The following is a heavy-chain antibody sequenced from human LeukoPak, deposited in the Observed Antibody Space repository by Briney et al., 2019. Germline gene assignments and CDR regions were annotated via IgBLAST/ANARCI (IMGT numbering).Heavy chain of an antibody. Sequence: GGSLRLSCAASGFTFSDYYMSWIRQAPGKGLEWVSYISSSTSTIYYADSVKGRFTISRDNAKNSLCLQMNSLRAEDTAVYYCARRAGAYSHPYDYGGQGTLVTVSS. J-gene: IGHJ4*02. V-gene: IGHV3-11*04. CDR2: ISSSTSTI. CDR1: GFTFSDYY. D-gene: IGHD4/OR15-4a*01. CDR3: ARRAGAYSHPYDY.